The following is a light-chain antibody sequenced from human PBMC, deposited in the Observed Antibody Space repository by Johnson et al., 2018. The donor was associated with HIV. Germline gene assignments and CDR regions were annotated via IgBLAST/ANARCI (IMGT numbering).Light chain of an antibody. CDR2: ENK. J-gene: IGLJ1*01. V-gene: IGLV1-51*02. CDR1: SSNIGKNY. CDR3: GTWDIRLGARV. Sequence: QSVLTQPPSVSAAPGQMVSISCSGSSSNIGKNYVSWYQQFPGTAPKLLIHENKKRPSGIPDRFSGSKSGTSATLAITGLQTGDEADYYCGTWDIRLGARVLGTGSTITV.